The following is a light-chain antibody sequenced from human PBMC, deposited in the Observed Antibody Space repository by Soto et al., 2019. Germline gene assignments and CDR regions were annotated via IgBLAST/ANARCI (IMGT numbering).Light chain of an antibody. CDR1: SSNIGTNA. J-gene: IGLJ1*01. CDR3: AEWDDSLNCCV. CDR2: NNN. V-gene: IGLV1-44*01. Sequence: QSVLTQPPSASGTPGQRVTISCSGGSSNIGTNAVNWYQQLPGTAPKLLIYNNNQRPSGVPDRFSGSKSCTSASLAISGLQSEDEADYYCAEWDDSLNCCVFGTGTEVPGL.